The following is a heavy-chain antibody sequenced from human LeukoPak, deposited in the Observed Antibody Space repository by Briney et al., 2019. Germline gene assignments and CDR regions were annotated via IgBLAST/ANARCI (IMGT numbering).Heavy chain of an antibody. J-gene: IGHJ6*02. CDR1: GGSISSYY. CDR3: ARYGSGSYSFGMDV. CDR2: IYYSGST. Sequence: SETLSLTCTVSGGSISSYYWSWIRQPPGKGLEWIGYIYYSGSTNYNPSLKSRVTISVDASKNQFSLKLSSVTAADTAVYYCARYGSGSYSFGMDVWGQGTTVTVSS. D-gene: IGHD3-10*01. V-gene: IGHV4-59*08.